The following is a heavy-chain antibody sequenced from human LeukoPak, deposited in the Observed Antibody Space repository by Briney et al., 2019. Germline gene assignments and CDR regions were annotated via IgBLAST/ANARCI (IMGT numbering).Heavy chain of an antibody. V-gene: IGHV7-4-1*02. CDR3: ARELRYFERDLLRSTTDY. Sequence: ASVKVSCKASGYTFTSYAMNWVRQAPGQGLEWMGWINTNTGNPTYAQGFTGRFVFSLDTSVSTAYLQISSLKAEDTAVYYCARELRYFERDLLRSTTDYWGQGTLVTVSS. CDR2: INTNTGNP. J-gene: IGHJ4*02. CDR1: GYTFTSYA. D-gene: IGHD3-9*01.